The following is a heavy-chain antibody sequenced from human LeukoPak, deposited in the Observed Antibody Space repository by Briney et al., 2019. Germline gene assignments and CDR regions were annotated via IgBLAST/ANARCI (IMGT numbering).Heavy chain of an antibody. J-gene: IGHJ3*02. CDR2: IYGGGNT. CDR1: GVIVNYNY. V-gene: IGHV3-66*01. CDR3: ARVRVTTKPDDAFDI. Sequence: GGSLRLSCAASGVIVNYNYMTWVRQAPGKGLEWVSVIYGGGNTYYADSVRGRFTISRDTSKNTVYPQMNSLRAEDTAVYYCARVRVTTKPDDAFDIWGQGTMVTVSS. D-gene: IGHD4-17*01.